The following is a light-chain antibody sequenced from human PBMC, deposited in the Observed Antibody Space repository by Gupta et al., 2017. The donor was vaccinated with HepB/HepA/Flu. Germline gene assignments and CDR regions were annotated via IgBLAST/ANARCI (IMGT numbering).Light chain of an antibody. CDR3: QQRSDWPLFT. Sequence: IVCTQSPATLSLSPGERAILSCRASQRVRRLAWYQQKPGQAPRLLIYDASKRATGLPARLRGSEYGTQLPVSISSREQGEFAGYYPQQRSDWPLFTFGQGA. CDR2: DAS. V-gene: IGKV3-11*01. J-gene: IGKJ5*01. CDR1: QRVRR.